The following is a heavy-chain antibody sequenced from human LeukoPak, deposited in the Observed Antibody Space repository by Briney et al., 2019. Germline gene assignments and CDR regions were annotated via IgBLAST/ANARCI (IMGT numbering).Heavy chain of an antibody. J-gene: IGHJ4*02. V-gene: IGHV4-4*07. CDR2: IHTSGRT. CDR1: GGSIRNYY. CDR3: ARDSLRARYFDY. D-gene: IGHD3-16*01. Sequence: SETLSLTCTVSGGSIRNYYWSWIPQPPGQRLEWIGRIHTSGRTNYNPPLKSRVTMSVDTSKNQFSLKLSSVTAADTAVYYCARDSLRARYFDYWGQGTLVTVSS.